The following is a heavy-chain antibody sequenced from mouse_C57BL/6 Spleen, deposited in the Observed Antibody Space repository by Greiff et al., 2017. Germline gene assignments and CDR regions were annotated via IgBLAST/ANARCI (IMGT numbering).Heavy chain of an antibody. V-gene: IGHV5-12*01. CDR3: ARRDYCGSSYGWYFDV. CDR1: GFTFSDYY. J-gene: IGHJ1*03. D-gene: IGHD1-1*01. CDR2: ISNGGGST. Sequence: EVKLVESGGGLVQPGGSLKLSCAASGFTFSDYYMYWVRQTPEKRLEWVAYISNGGGSTYYPDTVKGRFTISRDNAKNTLYLQMSRLKSEDTAMYYCARRDYCGSSYGWYFDVWGTGTTVTVSS.